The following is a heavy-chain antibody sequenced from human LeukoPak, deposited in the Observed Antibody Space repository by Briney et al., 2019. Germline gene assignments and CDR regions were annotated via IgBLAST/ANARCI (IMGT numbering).Heavy chain of an antibody. CDR1: GGSLSSGSYY. CDR3: ARFRSNGDYWFDP. D-gene: IGHD4-17*01. J-gene: IGHJ5*02. V-gene: IGHV4-61*02. CDR2: IYTSGTT. Sequence: SQTLSLTCTVSGGSLSSGSYYWSWIRQPAGKGLEWIGRIYTSGTTNYNPSLKSRVTISVDTSKNQLSLKLSSVTAADTAVYYCARFRSNGDYWFDPWGQGTLVTVSS.